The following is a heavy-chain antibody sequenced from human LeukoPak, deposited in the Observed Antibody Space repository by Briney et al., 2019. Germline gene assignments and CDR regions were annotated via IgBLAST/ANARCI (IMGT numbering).Heavy chain of an antibody. V-gene: IGHV4-39*07. CDR1: GGSIRSSSYY. CDR2: IYYSGST. J-gene: IGHJ4*02. Sequence: SGTLSLTCTVSGGSIRSSSYYWGWIRQPPGKGLEWIGTIYYSGSTYYNPSLKSRVTVSVDTSKNQFSLKLSSVTAADTAVYYCAGCSGASCYYITSPLYFDYWGQGTLVTVSS. CDR3: AGCSGASCYYITSPLYFDY. D-gene: IGHD2-15*01.